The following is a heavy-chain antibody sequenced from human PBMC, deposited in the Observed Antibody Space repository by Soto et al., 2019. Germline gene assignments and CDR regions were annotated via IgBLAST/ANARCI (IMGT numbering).Heavy chain of an antibody. CDR3: ALLKCSGGSCYVDY. D-gene: IGHD2-15*01. CDR1: GGSISSYY. CDR2: IYYSGST. V-gene: IGHV4-59*08. Sequence: SETLSLTCTVSGGSISSYYWSWIRQPPGKGLEWIGYIYYSGSTNYNPSLKSRVTISVDPSKNQFSLKLSSVTAAETAVYYCALLKCSGGSCYVDYCGQRSLVPVSS. J-gene: IGHJ4*02.